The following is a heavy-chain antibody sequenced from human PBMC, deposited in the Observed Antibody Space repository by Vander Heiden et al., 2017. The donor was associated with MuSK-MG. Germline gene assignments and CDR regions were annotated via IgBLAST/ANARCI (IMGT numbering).Heavy chain of an antibody. CDR3: AKDKGRREQRAYYYYYGMDV. J-gene: IGHJ6*02. V-gene: IGHV3-23*01. D-gene: IGHD6-25*01. Sequence: EVQLLESGGGLVQPGGSLRLSCAASGFTFSSYAMSWVRQAPGKGLEWVSASSGSGGSTYYADSVKGRFTISRDNSKNTLYLQMNSLRAEDTAVYYCAKDKGRREQRAYYYYYGMDVWGQGTTVTVSS. CDR1: GFTFSSYA. CDR2: SSGSGGST.